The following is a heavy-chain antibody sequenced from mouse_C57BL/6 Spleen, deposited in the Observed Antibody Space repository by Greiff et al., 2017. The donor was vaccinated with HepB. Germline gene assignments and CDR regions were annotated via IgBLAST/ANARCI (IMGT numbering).Heavy chain of an antibody. D-gene: IGHD2-3*01. CDR3: ANFDGYYAMDY. CDR1: GYSITSGYY. J-gene: IGHJ4*01. CDR2: ISYDGSN. Sequence: DVQLQESGPGLVKPSQSLSLTCSVTGYSITSGYYWNWIRQFPGNKLEWMGYISYDGSNNYNPSLKNRISITRDTSKNQFFLKLNSVTTEDTATYYCANFDGYYAMDYGGQGTSVTVSS. V-gene: IGHV3-6*01.